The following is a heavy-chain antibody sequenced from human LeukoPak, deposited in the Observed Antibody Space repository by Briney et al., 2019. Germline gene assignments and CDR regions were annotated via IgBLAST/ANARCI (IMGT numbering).Heavy chain of an antibody. CDR2: ISYDGSNK. CDR3: AKDTGPYYYDSSGSPSYFDY. V-gene: IGHV3-30*18. J-gene: IGHJ4*02. Sequence: GRSLRLSCAASGFTFSSYGMHWVRQAPGKGLEWVAVISYDGSNKYYADSVKGRFTISRDNAKNSLYLQMNSLRAEDTALYYCAKDTGPYYYDSSGSPSYFDYWGQGTLVTVSS. CDR1: GFTFSSYG. D-gene: IGHD3-22*01.